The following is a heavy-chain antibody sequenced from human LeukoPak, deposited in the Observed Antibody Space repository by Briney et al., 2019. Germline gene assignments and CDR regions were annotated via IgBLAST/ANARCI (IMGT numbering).Heavy chain of an antibody. J-gene: IGHJ5*02. CDR2: MYYSGYT. V-gene: IGHV4-39*01. CDR3: ARHTYTYGALNCLDP. CDR1: GGSISSSSYY. D-gene: IGHD5-18*01. Sequence: RPSETLSLTCTVSGGSISSSSYYWGWIRQPPGKGLEWTGSMYYSGYTYHNPSLKSRVTISVDTSRNQFSLNLSSVTAADTAVYYCARHTYTYGALNCLDPWGQGTLVTVSS.